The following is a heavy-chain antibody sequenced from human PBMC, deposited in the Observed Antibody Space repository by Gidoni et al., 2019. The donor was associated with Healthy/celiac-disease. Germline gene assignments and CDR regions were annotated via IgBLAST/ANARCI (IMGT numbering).Heavy chain of an antibody. CDR1: GFTVSSNY. CDR2: IYRGGST. V-gene: IGHV3-66*01. D-gene: IGHD5-18*01. Sequence: VELVESGGGVVQPEGSLRLPYAAPGFTVSSNYMSWVQQVPGKGLEWVSVIYRGGSTYYADSVKGRFTISRDNSKNTLYLQMNSLRAEDTAVYYCARETSAIIDSWGQGTLVTVSS. J-gene: IGHJ4*02. CDR3: ARETSAIIDS.